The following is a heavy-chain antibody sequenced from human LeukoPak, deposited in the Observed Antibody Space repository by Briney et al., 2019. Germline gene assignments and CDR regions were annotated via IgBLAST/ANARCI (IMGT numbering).Heavy chain of an antibody. D-gene: IGHD1-26*01. CDR2: IKQDGSEK. Sequence: GGSLRLSCAASGFTFSSYGMHWVRQAPGKGLEWVANIKQDGSEKYYVDSVKGRFTISRDNAKNSLYLQMNTLRAEDTAVYYCARGYRIVDLFCALLWGQGTMVTVSS. CDR3: ARGYRIVDLFCALL. V-gene: IGHV3-7*01. J-gene: IGHJ3*01. CDR1: GFTFSSYG.